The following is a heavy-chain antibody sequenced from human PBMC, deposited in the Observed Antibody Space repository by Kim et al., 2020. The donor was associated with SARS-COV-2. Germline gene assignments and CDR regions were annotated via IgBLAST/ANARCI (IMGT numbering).Heavy chain of an antibody. Sequence: GGSLRLSCAASGFTFSDYPMHWVRQAPGKGLEWVALMSFDGSNKYFADSVKGRFTISRDSSQNTLYLQMNSLRAEDTAVYYCARGKAKIPINFYFDLWGRGTLVTVSS. CDR3: ARGKAKIPINFYFDL. J-gene: IGHJ2*01. CDR2: MSFDGSNK. CDR1: GFTFSDYP. V-gene: IGHV3-30-3*01. D-gene: IGHD3-9*01.